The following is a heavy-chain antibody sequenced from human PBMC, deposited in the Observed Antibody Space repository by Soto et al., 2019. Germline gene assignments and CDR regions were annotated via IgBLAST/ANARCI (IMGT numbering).Heavy chain of an antibody. D-gene: IGHD4-17*01. V-gene: IGHV1-18*01. CDR1: GYTFTTYG. CDR2: ISAYNGNT. J-gene: IGHJ4*02. CDR3: ARVVEATVTADY. Sequence: QVQLVQSGAEVKKPGASVKVSCKASGYTFTTYGISWVRQAPGQGLEWMGWISAYNGNTNYAQSLQGRVTMTTDTSTSTAFMDLRSLTSDDTAVYYSARVVEATVTADYWGQATLVAVSS.